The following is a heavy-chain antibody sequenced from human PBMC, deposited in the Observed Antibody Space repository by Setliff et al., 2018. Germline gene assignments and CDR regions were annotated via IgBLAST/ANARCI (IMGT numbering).Heavy chain of an antibody. CDR2: INHSGST. V-gene: IGHV4-34*01. D-gene: IGHD2-8*02. J-gene: IGHJ4*02. CDR3: TVYNTGSSKDHY. CDR1: GGSFSSGSYY. Sequence: SETLSLTCAVYGGSFSSGSYYWSWIRQPPGKGLEWIGEINHSGSTNYNPSLKSRVTISVDTSKNQFSLKLSSVTAADTALYYCTVYNTGSSKDHYWGQGTPVTVSS.